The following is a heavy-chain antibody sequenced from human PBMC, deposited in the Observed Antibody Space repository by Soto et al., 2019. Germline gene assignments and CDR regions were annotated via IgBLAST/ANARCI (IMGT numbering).Heavy chain of an antibody. CDR3: AREEGFRITMDRGRWFDP. Sequence: GASVKVSCKASGYTFTGYYLHWVRQAPGQGLEWMGWVNPISGDTNYAQKFQDRVIMTRDRSITTVHMELSRLRSGDTAVYYCAREEGFRITMDRGRWFDPWGQGTLVTVSS. V-gene: IGHV1-2*02. CDR2: VNPISGDT. D-gene: IGHD3-10*01. J-gene: IGHJ5*02. CDR1: GYTFTGYY.